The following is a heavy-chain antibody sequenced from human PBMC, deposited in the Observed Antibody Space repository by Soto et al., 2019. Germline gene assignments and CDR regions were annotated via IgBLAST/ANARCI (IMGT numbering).Heavy chain of an antibody. V-gene: IGHV1-8*01. CDR3: ARRNSYYYYMDV. CDR1: GYTFTNYD. J-gene: IGHJ6*03. CDR2: MNPNSGNT. Sequence: ASVKVSCKASGYTFTNYDINWVRQATGQGLEWMGWMNPNSGNTGYAQKFQGRVTMTRNTSISTAYMELSSLRSEDTAAYYCARRNSYYYYMDVWGKGTTVTVSS.